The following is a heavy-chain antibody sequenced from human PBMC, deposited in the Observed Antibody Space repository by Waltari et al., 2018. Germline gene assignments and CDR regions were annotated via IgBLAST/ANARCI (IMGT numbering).Heavy chain of an antibody. CDR2: ISWNSGSI. J-gene: IGHJ6*03. CDR3: AKEMLHYYYYMDV. D-gene: IGHD2-15*01. V-gene: IGHV3-9*01. CDR1: GFTFDDYA. Sequence: EVQLVESGGGLVQPGRSLRLSCAASGFTFDDYAMHWVRQAPGKGLESVSGISWNSGSIGYADSVKGRFTISRDNAKNSLYLQMNSLRAEDTALYYCAKEMLHYYYYMDVWGKGTTVTVSS.